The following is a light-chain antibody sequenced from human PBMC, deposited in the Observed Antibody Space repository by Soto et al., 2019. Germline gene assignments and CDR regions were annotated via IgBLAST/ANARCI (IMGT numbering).Light chain of an antibody. V-gene: IGKV1-5*03. Sequence: DVQMTQSPSTLSASVGDTITIICRASQSVSSWVAWYQQKPGKAPKLLIYKASSLESGIPSRFSGSESGTEFTLTITSLQPDDFATYYCQQYDSYSLTFGPGTTVDIK. CDR2: KAS. CDR1: QSVSSW. CDR3: QQYDSYSLT. J-gene: IGKJ3*01.